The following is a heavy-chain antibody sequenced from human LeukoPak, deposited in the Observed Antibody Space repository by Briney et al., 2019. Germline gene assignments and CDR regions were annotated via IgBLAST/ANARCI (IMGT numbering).Heavy chain of an antibody. Sequence: GSLRLSCAVSGFTFSSYWMHWVRQAPGKGLVWVSRINSDGSTTSYADSVKGRFSISRDNAKNTLYLQMNSLRAEDTAVYYCARTGYPDYSNYYFNNWGQGTLVTVSS. D-gene: IGHD4-11*01. CDR1: GFTFSSYW. CDR3: ARTGYPDYSNYYFNN. J-gene: IGHJ4*02. CDR2: INSDGSTT. V-gene: IGHV3-74*01.